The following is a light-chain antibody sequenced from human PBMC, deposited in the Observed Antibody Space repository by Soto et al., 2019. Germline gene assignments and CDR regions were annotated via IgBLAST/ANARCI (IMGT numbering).Light chain of an antibody. CDR1: QTISSW. CDR2: DAS. J-gene: IGKJ1*01. V-gene: IGKV1-5*01. CDR3: QQYNSYSWT. Sequence: IHMTQSPSTLSASVGDRVTITCRASQTISSWLAWYQQKPGKAPKLLIYDASNLQSGIPSRFSGSGSGTEFTLTISSLQPDDFATYYCQQYNSYSWTFGQGTRWIS.